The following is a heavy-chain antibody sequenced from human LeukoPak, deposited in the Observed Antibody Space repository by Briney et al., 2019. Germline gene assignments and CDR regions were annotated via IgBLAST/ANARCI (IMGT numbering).Heavy chain of an antibody. V-gene: IGHV3-48*03. J-gene: IGHJ5*02. D-gene: IGHD3-3*01. CDR3: ASLHYDFWRNRFDP. Sequence: PGGSLRLSCAASGFTLSSYEMNWVRQAPGKGLEWVSYISSSGSTIYYADSVKGRFTISRDNAKNSLYLQMNSLRAEDTAVYYCASLHYDFWRNRFDPWGQGTLVTVSS. CDR1: GFTLSSYE. CDR2: ISSSGSTI.